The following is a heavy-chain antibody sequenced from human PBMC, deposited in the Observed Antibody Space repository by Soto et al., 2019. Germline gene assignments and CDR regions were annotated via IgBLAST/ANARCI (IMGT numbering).Heavy chain of an antibody. D-gene: IGHD1-1*01. CDR3: AQLYHRNLRISGNVDYGMDV. V-gene: IGHV3-30*18. J-gene: IGHJ6*02. CDR1: GFTFSSYG. CDR2: IAYDGSNK. Sequence: QVQLVEAGGGVVQPGRSLRLSCAASGFTFSSYGMHWVRQAPGKGLEWVAVIAYDGSNKYHADSVKGRFTISRDNSQNALYRQMTRLIAEDTAVYYCAQLYHRNLRISGNVDYGMDVGAQGTTVTVSS.